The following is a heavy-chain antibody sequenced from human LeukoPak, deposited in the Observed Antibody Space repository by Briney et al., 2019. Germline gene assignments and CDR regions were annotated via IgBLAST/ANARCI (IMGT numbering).Heavy chain of an antibody. CDR2: IKHDASET. CDR3: ARPRVPDS. CDR1: GFTFSTSW. V-gene: IGHV3-7*01. Sequence: GGSLRLSCVASGFTFSTSWMSWVRQAPGKGLEWVANIKHDASETNYVDSVKGRFTISRDNAKNSLYLQTNSLRAEDTAVYYCARPRVPDSWGQGTLVTVSS. J-gene: IGHJ4*02.